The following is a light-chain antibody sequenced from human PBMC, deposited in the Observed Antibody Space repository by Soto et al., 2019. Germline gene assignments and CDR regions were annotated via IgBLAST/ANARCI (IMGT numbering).Light chain of an antibody. CDR1: QSINTW. V-gene: IGKV1-5*01. CDR2: DVS. J-gene: IGKJ1*01. CDR3: QQYQTHSRT. Sequence: DIQMTQSPSTLSESVGDRITITCRASQSINTWLAWYRQRPGEAPQLLIYDVSTLAMGVPARFSGSGSGTDFTLSISRLQADDFATFYCQQYQTHSRTFGQGTKVEVK.